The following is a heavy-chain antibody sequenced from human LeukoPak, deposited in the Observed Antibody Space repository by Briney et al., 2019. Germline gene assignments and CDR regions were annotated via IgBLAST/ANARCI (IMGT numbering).Heavy chain of an antibody. CDR1: GFAFKTYW. Sequence: QPGGSLTLSCAASGFAFKTYWMHWVRQAPGRGPVWVSRISSDGSNTRYADSVKGRFTISRDNSKNTPYLQVNSLRAEDSAIYYCAKDRPNYFGTNGHYYRRDGDYWGQGTLVTVSS. D-gene: IGHD3-10*01. CDR3: AKDRPNYFGTNGHYYRRDGDY. V-gene: IGHV3-74*01. CDR2: ISSDGSNT. J-gene: IGHJ4*02.